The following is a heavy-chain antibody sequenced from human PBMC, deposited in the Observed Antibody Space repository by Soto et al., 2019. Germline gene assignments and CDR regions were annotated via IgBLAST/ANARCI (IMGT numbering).Heavy chain of an antibody. Sequence: PGESLKISCKGSGYSFTSYWISWVRQMPGKGLEWMGRIDPSDSYTNYSPSFQGHVAISADKSISTAYLQWSSLKASDTAMYYCAFYPPDYHYYGMDVWGQGTTVTVSS. CDR2: IDPSDSYT. CDR1: GYSFTSYW. CDR3: AFYPPDYHYYGMDV. D-gene: IGHD3-3*01. J-gene: IGHJ6*02. V-gene: IGHV5-10-1*01.